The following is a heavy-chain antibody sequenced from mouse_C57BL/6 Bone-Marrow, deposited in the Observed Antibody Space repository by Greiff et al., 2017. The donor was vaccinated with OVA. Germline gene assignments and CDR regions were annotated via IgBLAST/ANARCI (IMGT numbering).Heavy chain of an antibody. Sequence: EVQRVESEGGLVQPGSSMKLSCTASGFTFSDYYMAWVRQVPEKGLEWVANINYDGSSTYYLDSLKSRFIISRDNAKNILYLQMSSLKSEDTATYYGARGGPLTTVVARAMDYWGQGTSVTVSS. J-gene: IGHJ4*01. D-gene: IGHD1-1*01. CDR1: GFTFSDYY. CDR3: ARGGPLTTVVARAMDY. CDR2: INYDGSST. V-gene: IGHV5-16*01.